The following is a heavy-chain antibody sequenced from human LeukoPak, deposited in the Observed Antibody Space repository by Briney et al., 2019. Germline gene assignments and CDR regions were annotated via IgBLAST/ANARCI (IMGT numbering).Heavy chain of an antibody. J-gene: IGHJ4*02. CDR1: GGSISNSSYY. CDR3: ARGVPLVGATTEFDY. CDR2: MYYSGST. Sequence: SETLSLTCTVSGGSISNSSYYWGWIRQPPGKGLEWIGSMYYSGSTYYNPSLKSRATISVDTSKNQFSLKLSSVTAADTAVYYCARGVPLVGATTEFDYWGQGTLVTVSS. D-gene: IGHD1-26*01. V-gene: IGHV4-39*01.